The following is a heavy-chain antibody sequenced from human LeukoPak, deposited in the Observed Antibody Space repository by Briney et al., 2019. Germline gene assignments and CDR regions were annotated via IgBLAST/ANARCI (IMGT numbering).Heavy chain of an antibody. V-gene: IGHV3-21*01. CDR1: GFTFSSYS. CDR2: ISSSSSYI. D-gene: IGHD2-21*01. Sequence: GGSLRLSCAASGFTFSSYSMNWVRQAPGKGLEWVSSISSSSSYIYYADSVKGRFTISRDNAKNSLYLQMNSLRAEDTAVYYCARSGWAYCGGDCYSEPGAFDIWGQGTMVTVSS. CDR3: ARSGWAYCGGDCYSEPGAFDI. J-gene: IGHJ3*02.